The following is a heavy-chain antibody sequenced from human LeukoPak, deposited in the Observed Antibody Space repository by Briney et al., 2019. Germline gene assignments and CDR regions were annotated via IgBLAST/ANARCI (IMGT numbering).Heavy chain of an antibody. D-gene: IGHD6-19*01. Sequence: PGGSLRLSCAASGFTFSGYWMHWVRQAPGKGLVWVSRTNSDGSSTSYADSVKGRFTISRDNAKNTLYLQMNSLRAEDTAVYYCAKGSSSGRPYYFDYWGQGALVTVSS. CDR3: AKGSSSGRPYYFDY. V-gene: IGHV3-74*01. J-gene: IGHJ4*02. CDR2: TNSDGSST. CDR1: GFTFSGYW.